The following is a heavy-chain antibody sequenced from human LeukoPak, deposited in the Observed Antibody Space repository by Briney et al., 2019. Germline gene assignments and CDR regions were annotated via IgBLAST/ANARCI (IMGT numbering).Heavy chain of an antibody. V-gene: IGHV4-61*02. J-gene: IGHJ3*02. Sequence: PSETLSLTCTVSGGSITSGGYSWNWIRQPAGKGLEWIGRIYTSGSANYNPSLKSRVTFSVDTSKNLFSLNLSSVTAADTAIYYCARTLMPSLYEAFHIWGQGTTVIVSS. CDR1: GGSITSGGYS. CDR3: ARTLMPSLYEAFHI. D-gene: IGHD3-10*01. CDR2: IYTSGSA.